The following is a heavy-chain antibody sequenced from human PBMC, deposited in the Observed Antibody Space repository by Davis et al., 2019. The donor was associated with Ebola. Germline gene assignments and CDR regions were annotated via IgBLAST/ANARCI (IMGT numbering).Heavy chain of an antibody. D-gene: IGHD3-22*01. CDR1: GFTFSSYA. CDR2: IYSGGST. Sequence: GGSLRLSCAASGFTFSSYAMSWVRQAPGKGLEWVSVIYSGGSTYYADSVKGRFTISRDNSKNTLYLQMNSLRAEDTAVYYCARRKGYYDSSGYYYGAFDIWGQGTMVTVSS. J-gene: IGHJ3*02. V-gene: IGHV3-66*01. CDR3: ARRKGYYDSSGYYYGAFDI.